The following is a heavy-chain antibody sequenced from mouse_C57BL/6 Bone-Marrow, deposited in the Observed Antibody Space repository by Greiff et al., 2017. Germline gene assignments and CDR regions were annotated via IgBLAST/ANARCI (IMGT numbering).Heavy chain of an antibody. D-gene: IGHD2-3*01. CDR2: IDPENGDT. V-gene: IGHV14-4*01. CDR1: GFNIKDDY. CDR3: TTWDGYGYFDV. J-gene: IGHJ1*03. Sequence: LQQSGAELVRPGASVKLSCTASGFNIKDDYMHWVKQRPEQGLEWIGWIDPENGDTEYASKFQGKATITADTSSNTAYLQLSSLTSEDTAVYYCTTWDGYGYFDVWGTGTTVTVSS.